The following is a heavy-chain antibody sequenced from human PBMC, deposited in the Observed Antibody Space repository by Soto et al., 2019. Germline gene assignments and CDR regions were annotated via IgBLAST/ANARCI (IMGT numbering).Heavy chain of an antibody. Sequence: GGSLRLSCAASGFTFSSYAMSWVRQAPGKGLEWVSAISGSGGSTYYADSVKGRFTISRDNSKNTLYLQMNSLRAEDTAVYYCAKDLRFRPPYYYYGMDVWGQGTTVTVSS. CDR1: GFTFSSYA. CDR2: ISGSGGST. V-gene: IGHV3-23*01. J-gene: IGHJ6*02. D-gene: IGHD5-12*01. CDR3: AKDLRFRPPYYYYGMDV.